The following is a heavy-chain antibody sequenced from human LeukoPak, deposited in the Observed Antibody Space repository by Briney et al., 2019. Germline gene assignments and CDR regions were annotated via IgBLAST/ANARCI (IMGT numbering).Heavy chain of an antibody. CDR2: ISYDGSNK. CDR1: GFTFSSYG. CDR3: ARDFTPTVTTPYFDY. V-gene: IGHV3-30*03. J-gene: IGHJ4*02. Sequence: GGSLRLSCAASGFTFSSYGMHWVRQAPGKGLEWVAVISYDGSNKYYADSVKGRFTISRDNSKNTLYLQMNSLRAEDTAVYYCARDFTPTVTTPYFDYWGQGTLVTVTS. D-gene: IGHD4-17*01.